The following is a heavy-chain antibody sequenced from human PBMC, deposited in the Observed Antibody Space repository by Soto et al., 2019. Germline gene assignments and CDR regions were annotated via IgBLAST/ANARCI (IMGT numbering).Heavy chain of an antibody. Sequence: GGSLRLSCAASGFMFSSYGIHWVRQAPGRGLGWVAVISYGGTYKYYADSVKGRFTLSRDNSENTVSLQMNSLRPEDTAVYYCAKQYTDLVIGAFDVWGPGAMVTV. J-gene: IGHJ3*01. CDR3: AKQYTDLVIGAFDV. V-gene: IGHV3-30*18. CDR1: GFMFSSYG. CDR2: ISYGGTYK. D-gene: IGHD2-2*01.